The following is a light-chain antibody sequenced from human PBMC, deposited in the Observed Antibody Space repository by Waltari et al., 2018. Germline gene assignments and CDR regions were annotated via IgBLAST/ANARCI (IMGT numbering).Light chain of an antibody. CDR3: CSYAGNYIWL. V-gene: IGLV2-11*01. CDR1: SSDVGAYSY. CDR2: DVT. J-gene: IGLJ2*01. Sequence: QSALTQPRSVSGSPGQSVTISCTGTSSDVGAYSYVSWYQHHPGKAPKLMINDVTRRPSGVPDRFSGSKSGNTASLTISGLRSEDEADYYCCSYAGNYIWLFGGGTKLTVL.